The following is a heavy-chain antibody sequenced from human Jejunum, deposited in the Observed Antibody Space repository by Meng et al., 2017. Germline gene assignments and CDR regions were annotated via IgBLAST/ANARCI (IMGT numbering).Heavy chain of an antibody. D-gene: IGHD2-2*01. CDR1: GYSFTGYY. V-gene: IGHV1-2*06. Sequence: QVQLVQSGAEVKKPGAAVKVSCKASGYSFTGYYMHWVRQAPGQGLEWLGRINTYSGDTNYAQKFQGRVTMTRDTSISTAYMELSSLSSDDTALYYCASNTDCTSTSCYAYWGQGTPVTVSS. CDR2: INTYSGDT. J-gene: IGHJ4*02. CDR3: ASNTDCTSTSCYAY.